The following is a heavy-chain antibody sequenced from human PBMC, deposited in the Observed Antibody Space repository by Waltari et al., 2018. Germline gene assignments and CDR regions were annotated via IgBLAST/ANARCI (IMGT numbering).Heavy chain of an antibody. V-gene: IGHV4-59*01. J-gene: IGHJ2*01. D-gene: IGHD6-19*01. CDR3: ARYIGSIAVDGPRGFDL. Sequence: QVQLQESGSGLVKPSETLSLTCTVSGDSITTYYWNWIRQPPGKGLEWIGYIYYGNRIGYNPSLKSRVTISRYTSKNQISLKLSSVTAADTAVYFCARYIGSIAVDGPRGFDLWGRGTLVTVSS. CDR1: GDSITTYY. CDR2: IYYGNRI.